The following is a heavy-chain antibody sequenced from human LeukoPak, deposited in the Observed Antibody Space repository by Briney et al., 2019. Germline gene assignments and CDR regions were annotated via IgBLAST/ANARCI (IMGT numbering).Heavy chain of an antibody. V-gene: IGHV3-21*01. Sequence: NSGGSLRLSCAASGFTLSSYSMNWVRQAPGKGLEWVSSISSSSSYIYYADSVKGRFTISRDNAKNSLYLQMNSLRAEDTAVYYCARNQRYAGTTVYWGQGTLVTVSS. CDR3: ARNQRYAGTTVY. CDR1: GFTLSSYS. J-gene: IGHJ4*02. CDR2: ISSSSSYI. D-gene: IGHD1-1*01.